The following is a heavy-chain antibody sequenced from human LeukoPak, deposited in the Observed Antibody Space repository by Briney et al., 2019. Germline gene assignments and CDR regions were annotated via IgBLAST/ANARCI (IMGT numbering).Heavy chain of an antibody. V-gene: IGHV1-18*01. CDR3: ARDAPEAMVRGRGYYYYGMDV. CDR1: GYTFTSYG. CDR2: ISAYNRNT. D-gene: IGHD3-10*01. J-gene: IGHJ6*02. Sequence: GASVKVSCKASGYTFTSYGISWVRQAPGQGLEWMGWISAYNRNTNYAQKLQGRVTMTTDTSTSTAYMELRSLRSDATAVYYCARDAPEAMVRGRGYYYYGMDVWGQGTTVTVSS.